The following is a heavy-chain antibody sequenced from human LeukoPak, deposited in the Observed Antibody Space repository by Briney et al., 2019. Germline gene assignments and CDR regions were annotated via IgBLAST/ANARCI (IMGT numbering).Heavy chain of an antibody. CDR1: GFPFYSYW. D-gene: IGHD6-13*01. CDR3: ARSVPYGTTWYGRSDR. Sequence: PGGSLRLSCTASGFPFYSYWMTWVRQTPGKGLEWVANIRHDGSTKYYVDSVKGRFTISRDNAMNSLYLQMDSLRVEDTAIYYCARSVPYGTTWYGRSDRWGQGTQVTVSS. V-gene: IGHV3-7*03. J-gene: IGHJ5*02. CDR2: IRHDGSTK.